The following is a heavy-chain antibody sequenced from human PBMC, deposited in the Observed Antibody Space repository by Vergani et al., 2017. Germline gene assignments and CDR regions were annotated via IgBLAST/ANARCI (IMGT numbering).Heavy chain of an antibody. D-gene: IGHD3-9*01. CDR3: AKDSTGLGDILTGPFDY. CDR2: ISGSGGST. CDR1: GGSISSSSYY. J-gene: IGHJ4*02. V-gene: IGHV3-23*01. Sequence: VKLQESGPGLVKPSETLSLTCTVSGGSISSSSYYWGWVRQAPGKGLEWVSAISGSGGSTYYADSVKGRFTISRDNSKNTLYLQMNSLRAEDTAVYYCAKDSTGLGDILTGPFDYWGQGTLVTVSS.